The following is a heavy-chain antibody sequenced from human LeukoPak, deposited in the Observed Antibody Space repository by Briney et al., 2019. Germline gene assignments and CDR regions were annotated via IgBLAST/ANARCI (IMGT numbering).Heavy chain of an antibody. CDR1: GFTFSSYS. Sequence: GGSLRLSCAASGFTFSSYSMNWVRQAPGTGLEWVSSISSSSSYIYYADSVKGRLPISRDNAKNSLYLQMNSLRAEDTAVYYCAELGITMIGGVWGKGTTVTISS. V-gene: IGHV3-21*01. J-gene: IGHJ6*04. CDR2: ISSSSSYI. CDR3: AELGITMIGGV. D-gene: IGHD3-10*02.